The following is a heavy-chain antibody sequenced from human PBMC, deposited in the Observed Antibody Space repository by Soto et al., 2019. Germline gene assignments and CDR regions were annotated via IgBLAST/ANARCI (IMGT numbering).Heavy chain of an antibody. CDR2: MHTSGTP. Sequence: PSETLSLTCTVSDVSINSFYWAWVRQPAGKGLEWVGPMHTSGTPDYNPSLKGRISISVDTSKNQFSLNLRSVTAADTAVYYCVRVVNWRGLDVWGQGTAVTVSS. D-gene: IGHD1-1*01. J-gene: IGHJ6*02. CDR3: VRVVNWRGLDV. V-gene: IGHV4-4*07. CDR1: DVSINSFY.